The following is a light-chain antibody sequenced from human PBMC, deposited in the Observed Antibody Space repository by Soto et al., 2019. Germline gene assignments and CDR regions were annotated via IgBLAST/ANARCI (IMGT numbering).Light chain of an antibody. CDR1: QSLSSSY. CDR2: GTS. CDR3: QRYGSSPGGT. V-gene: IGKV3-20*01. J-gene: IGKJ1*01. Sequence: EIVLTQSPGTLSLSPGERATLSCRASQSLSSSYLAWYQQKPGQAPRLLIYGTSIRATGIPDRFSGSGSGTDFTLTITRLEPEDFAVYYCQRYGSSPGGTFGQGTKVDIK.